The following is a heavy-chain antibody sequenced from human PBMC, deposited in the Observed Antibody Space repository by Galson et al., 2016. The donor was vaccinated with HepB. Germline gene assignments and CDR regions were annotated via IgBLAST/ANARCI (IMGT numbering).Heavy chain of an antibody. CDR2: AYYRSRWYR. Sequence: CAISGDSVSSNTAAWNWIRQSPSRGLEWLGRAYYRSRWYRDYAESLKGRIDISPDTSKNHFSLQLSSVTPEAKSVYFWARGARHYDILRTHGMDVWGRGTTVTVS. D-gene: IGHD3-9*01. J-gene: IGHJ6*02. CDR3: ARGARHYDILRTHGMDV. CDR1: GDSVSSNTAA. V-gene: IGHV6-1*01.